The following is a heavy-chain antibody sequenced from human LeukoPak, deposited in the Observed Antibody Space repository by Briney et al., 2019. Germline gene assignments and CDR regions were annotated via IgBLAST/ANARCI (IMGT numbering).Heavy chain of an antibody. CDR3: ARDNWNYLVNWFDP. CDR1: GGTFGSYA. V-gene: IGHV1-69*05. CDR2: IIPIFGTA. Sequence: SVKVSCKASGGTFGSYAISWVRQAPGQGLEWMGGIIPIFGTANYAQKFQGRVTITTDESTSTAYMELSSLRSEDTAVYYCARDNWNYLVNWFDPWGQGTLVTVSS. J-gene: IGHJ5*02. D-gene: IGHD1-7*01.